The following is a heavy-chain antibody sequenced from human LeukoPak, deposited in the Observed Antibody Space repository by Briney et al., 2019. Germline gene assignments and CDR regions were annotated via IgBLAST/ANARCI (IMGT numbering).Heavy chain of an antibody. J-gene: IGHJ6*02. Sequence: ASVKVSCKASGYTFTSYDINWVRQATGQGLEWMGSMNPNSGNTGYAQKLQGRVTMTRNTSISTAYMELSSLRSEDTAVYYCARGRIPMNCSSTSCYFIDYGIDVWGQGTTVTVSS. CDR3: ARGRIPMNCSSTSCYFIDYGIDV. D-gene: IGHD2-2*01. CDR2: MNPNSGNT. CDR1: GYTFTSYD. V-gene: IGHV1-8*01.